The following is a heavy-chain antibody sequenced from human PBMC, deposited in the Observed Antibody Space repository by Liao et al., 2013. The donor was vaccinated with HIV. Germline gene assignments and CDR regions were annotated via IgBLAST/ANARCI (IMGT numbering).Heavy chain of an antibody. J-gene: IGHJ3*01. D-gene: IGHD4-17*01. CDR1: GGSFSAYY. CDR2: INHSGST. Sequence: QVQLQQWGAGLLKPSETLSLTCAVYGGSFSAYYWSWIRQPPGKGLEWIGEINHSGSTNYNPSLKSRVTISVDTSKNQFSLKLSSVTAADTALYYCARAGGDDYGDYVGFDFWGQGTMVTVSS. V-gene: IGHV4-34*01. CDR3: ARAGGDDYGDYVGFDF.